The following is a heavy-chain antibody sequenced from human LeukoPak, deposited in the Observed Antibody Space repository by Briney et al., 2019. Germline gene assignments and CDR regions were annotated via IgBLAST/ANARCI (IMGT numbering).Heavy chain of an antibody. CDR3: ARLHTIFGVVTKKSFDI. Sequence: SGTLSLTCAVSGDSLSSGVWWSWVRQPPGKGLEWSGEMYHSGTTNYNPSLKSRVTISVDTSKNQFSLKLSSVTAADTAVYYCARLHTIFGVVTKKSFDIWGQGTMVTVSS. CDR2: MYHSGTT. J-gene: IGHJ3*02. D-gene: IGHD3-3*01. CDR1: GDSLSSGVW. V-gene: IGHV4-4*02.